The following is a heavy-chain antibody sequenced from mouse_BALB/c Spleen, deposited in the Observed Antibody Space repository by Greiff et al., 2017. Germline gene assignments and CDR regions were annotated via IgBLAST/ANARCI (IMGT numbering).Heavy chain of an antibody. V-gene: IGHV1S56*01. Sequence: QVQLQQSGPELVKPGASVRISCKASGYTFTSYYIHWVKQRPGQGLEWIGWIYPGNVNTKYNEKFKGKATLTADKSSSTAYMQLSSLTSEDSAVYFCARILRGKGDAMDYWGQGTSVTVSS. D-gene: IGHD1-1*01. J-gene: IGHJ4*01. CDR3: ARILRGKGDAMDY. CDR1: GYTFTSYY. CDR2: IYPGNVNT.